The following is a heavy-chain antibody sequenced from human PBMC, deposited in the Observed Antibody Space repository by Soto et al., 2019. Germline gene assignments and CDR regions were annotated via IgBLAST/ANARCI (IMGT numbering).Heavy chain of an antibody. CDR3: ARDVCSGGTCGAFDI. Sequence: ASVKVSCKSSGYTFTGYYMHCVRQAPGQGLEWMGWINPNSGGTNYAQKFQGWVTMTRDTSISTAYMELSRLRSDDTAVYYCARDVCSGGTCGAFDIWGQGTMVTVSS. J-gene: IGHJ3*02. V-gene: IGHV1-2*04. CDR2: INPNSGGT. D-gene: IGHD2-15*01. CDR1: GYTFTGYY.